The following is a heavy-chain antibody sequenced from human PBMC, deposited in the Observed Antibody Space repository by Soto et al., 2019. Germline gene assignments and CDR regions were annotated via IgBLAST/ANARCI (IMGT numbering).Heavy chain of an antibody. CDR3: TRREKSGVGGYFHQ. CDR1: GFSLSAGIVG. D-gene: IGHD3-10*01. CDR2: IYWNGDK. Sequence: QITLKESGPTLVKPTQTLTLTCTFSGFSLSAGIVGVGWIRQPPGKALEWLALIYWNGDKRYSPSLKNRLTIAKDTSTDQVVLTMANMDPVDTATYYCTRREKSGVGGYFHQWGQGTLVAVSS. V-gene: IGHV2-5*01. J-gene: IGHJ1*01.